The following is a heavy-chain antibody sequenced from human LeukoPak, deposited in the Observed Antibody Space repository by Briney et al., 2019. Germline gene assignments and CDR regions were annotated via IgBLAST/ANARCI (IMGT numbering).Heavy chain of an antibody. Sequence: GGSLRLSCAASGFTFSSYAMSWVRQAPGKGLEWVSAISGSGGSTYYADSVKGRFTISRDNAKNSLYLQMNSLRAEDTALYYCAKDTSPGYSSWYDAFDIWGQGTMVTVSS. D-gene: IGHD6-19*01. CDR3: AKDTSPGYSSWYDAFDI. CDR1: GFTFSSYA. V-gene: IGHV3-23*01. J-gene: IGHJ3*02. CDR2: ISGSGGST.